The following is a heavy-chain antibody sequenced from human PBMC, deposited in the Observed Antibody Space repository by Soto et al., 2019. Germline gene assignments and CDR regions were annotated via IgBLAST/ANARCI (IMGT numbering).Heavy chain of an antibody. CDR3: AHIVVAGLGYYFDY. D-gene: IGHD6-19*01. V-gene: IGHV2-5*02. CDR1: GFSLSSTRMA. Sequence: QLTLKESGPTLVKPTQTLTLTCTFSGFSLSSTRMAVGCIRQPPGKALEWLALIYWDDDKRYSPFLKSRLTIAKDTSKNHVVLTMSNMDPVDTARYYCAHIVVAGLGYYFDYWGQGTLVTVSS. J-gene: IGHJ4*02. CDR2: IYWDDDK.